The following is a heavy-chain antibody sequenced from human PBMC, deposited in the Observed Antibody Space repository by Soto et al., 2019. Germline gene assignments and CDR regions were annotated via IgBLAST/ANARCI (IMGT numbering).Heavy chain of an antibody. CDR2: IKSTTDGGTT. J-gene: IGHJ4*02. Sequence: PGGSLRLSCAASGFTFNNAWFTWVRQVPGKGLEWVGRIKSTTDGGTTDYGGPVKGRFIISRDDSKNTLYLQMNSLKTEGTAVYYCTRGNSGWYYDYWGQGTLVTVSS. CDR3: TRGNSGWYYDY. D-gene: IGHD6-19*01. CDR1: GFTFNNAW. V-gene: IGHV3-15*01.